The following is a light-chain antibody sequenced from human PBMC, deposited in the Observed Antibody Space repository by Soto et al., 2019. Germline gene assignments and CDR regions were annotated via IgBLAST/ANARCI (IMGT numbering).Light chain of an antibody. CDR2: DVN. CDR3: SSYTSSTTLGVV. J-gene: IGLJ2*01. Sequence: QSALTQPASVSGSPGQSITLSCTGTSSDVGGYNFVSWYQHHPGKAPKLIIYDVNNRPSGVSNRFSGSKSGNTASLTISGLQAEDEGDYYCSSYTSSTTLGVVFGGGTKLTVL. CDR1: SSDVGGYNF. V-gene: IGLV2-14*03.